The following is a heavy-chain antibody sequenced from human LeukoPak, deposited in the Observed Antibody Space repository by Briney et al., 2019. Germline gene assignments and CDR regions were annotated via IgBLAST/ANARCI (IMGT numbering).Heavy chain of an antibody. V-gene: IGHV4-61*01. J-gene: IGHJ6*02. CDR2: IYYSGST. CDR3: ARDWNDGYYYYGMDV. CDR1: GGSIRSSSYY. Sequence: SETLSLTCTVSGGSIRSSSYYWSWIRQPPGKGLEWIGYIYYSGSTNYNPSLKSRVTISVDTSKNQFSLKLSSVTAADTAVYYCARDWNDGYYYYGMDVWGQGTTVTVSS. D-gene: IGHD1-1*01.